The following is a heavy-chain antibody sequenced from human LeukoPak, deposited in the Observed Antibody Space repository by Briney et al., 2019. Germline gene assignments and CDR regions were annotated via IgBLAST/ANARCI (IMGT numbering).Heavy chain of an antibody. V-gene: IGHV3-9*01. CDR1: GFTFDDYA. J-gene: IGHJ4*02. CDR3: AKLDSSSWSVPDY. D-gene: IGHD6-13*01. CDR2: ISWNSGNI. Sequence: PGRSLRLSCAVSGFTFDDYAMHWVRRAPGKGLEWVSGISWNSGNIGYADSVKGRFTISRDNAKKSLYLQINSLRAEDTAFYYCAKLDSSSWSVPDYWGQGTLVTVSS.